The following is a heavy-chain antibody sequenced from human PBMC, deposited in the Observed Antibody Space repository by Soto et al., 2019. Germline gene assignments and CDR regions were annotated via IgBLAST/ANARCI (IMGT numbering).Heavy chain of an antibody. CDR3: ARDRRRITIFGVPRGLWFDP. V-gene: IGHV1-18*01. CDR2: ISAYNGNI. CDR1: GYTFTSYG. D-gene: IGHD3-3*01. Sequence: GASVKVSCKASGYTFTSYGISWVRQAPGQGLEWMGWISAYNGNINYAQKLQGRVTMTTDTSTSTAYMELRSLRSDDTAVYYCARDRRRITIFGVPRGLWFDPWGQGTLVTVSS. J-gene: IGHJ5*02.